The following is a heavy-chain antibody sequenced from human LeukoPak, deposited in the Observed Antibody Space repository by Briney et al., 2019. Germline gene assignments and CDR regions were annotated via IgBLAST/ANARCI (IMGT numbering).Heavy chain of an antibody. CDR2: IWYDGSNK. CDR1: GFTFSSYG. V-gene: IGHV3-33*06. CDR3: AKDKFGPWGSNFDY. Sequence: GRSLRLSCAASGFTFSSYGMHWVRQAPGKGLEWVAVIWYDGSNKYYADSVKGRFTISRDNSKNTLYLQMNSLRTEDTAVYYCAKDKFGPWGSNFDYWGQGTLVTVSS. D-gene: IGHD3-10*01. J-gene: IGHJ4*02.